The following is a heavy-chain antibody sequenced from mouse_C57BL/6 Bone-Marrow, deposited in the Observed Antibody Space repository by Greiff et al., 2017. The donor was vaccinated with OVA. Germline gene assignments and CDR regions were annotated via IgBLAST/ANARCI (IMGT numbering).Heavy chain of an antibody. J-gene: IGHJ1*03. V-gene: IGHV1-15*01. CDR3: TRLAQANWYFDV. D-gene: IGHD3-2*02. CDR1: GYTFTDYE. CDR2: IDPETGGT. Sequence: QVQLQQSGAELVRPGASVTLSCKASGYTFTDYEMHWVKQTPVHGLEWIGAIDPETGGTAYNQKFKGKAILTADKSSSTAYMELRSLTSEDSAVHYCTRLAQANWYFDVWGTGTTVTVSS.